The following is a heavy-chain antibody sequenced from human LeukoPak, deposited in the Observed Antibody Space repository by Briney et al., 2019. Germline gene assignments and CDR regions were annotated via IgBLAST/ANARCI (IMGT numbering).Heavy chain of an antibody. CDR2: INDDGSAT. CDR1: GFTFSNYW. Sequence: GGSLRLSCVASGFTFSNYWMSWVRQAPGKGLVWVSRINDDGSATFYADSVKGRFTISRDNAKNTLFLQINSLRAEDTAVYYCAREILAPGKTHDYWGQGTLVTVSS. CDR3: AREILAPGKTHDY. J-gene: IGHJ4*02. V-gene: IGHV3-74*01.